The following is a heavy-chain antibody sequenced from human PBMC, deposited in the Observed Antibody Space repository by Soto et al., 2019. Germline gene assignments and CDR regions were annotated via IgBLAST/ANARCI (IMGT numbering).Heavy chain of an antibody. V-gene: IGHV4-39*01. CDR1: GGSISSSIYY. D-gene: IGHD3-16*01. Sequence: SETLSLTCTVSGGSISSSIYYWGWIRQPPGKGLEWIGSIYYSGSTYYNPSLKSRVTISVDTSKNQFSLKLSSVTAADTAVYYCARNIWGRPLDYWGQGTLVTVSS. CDR3: ARNIWGRPLDY. CDR2: IYYSGST. J-gene: IGHJ4*02.